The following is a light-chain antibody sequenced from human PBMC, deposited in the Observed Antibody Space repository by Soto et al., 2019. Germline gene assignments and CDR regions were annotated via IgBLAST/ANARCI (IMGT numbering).Light chain of an antibody. Sequence: EIVMTQSPATLSLSPGERATLSCRASQSVSSYVAWYQQKPGQAPRLLIYDASTRATGIPARFSSSGSGTDFTLTISSLDPEDFAVYYCQQRSSWRPKLGQGTK. CDR1: QSVSSY. CDR3: QQRSSWRPK. V-gene: IGKV3-11*01. J-gene: IGKJ1*01. CDR2: DAS.